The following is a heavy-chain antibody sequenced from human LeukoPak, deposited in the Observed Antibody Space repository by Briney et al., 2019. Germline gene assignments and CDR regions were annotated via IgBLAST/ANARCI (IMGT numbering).Heavy chain of an antibody. D-gene: IGHD6-19*01. J-gene: IGHJ4*02. CDR1: GGSISSSSYY. V-gene: IGHV4-39*01. CDR2: IYYSGST. CDR3: ATAGYSSGWQEPQSDY. Sequence: PSETLSLTCTVSGGSISSSSYYWGWIRQPPGKGLEWIGSIYYSGSTYYNPSLKSRVTISVDTSKNQFSLKLSSVTAADTAVYYCATAGYSSGWQEPQSDYWGQGTLVTVSS.